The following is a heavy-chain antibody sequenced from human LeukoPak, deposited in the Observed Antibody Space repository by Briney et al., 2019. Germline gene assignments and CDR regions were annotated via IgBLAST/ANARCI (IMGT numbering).Heavy chain of an antibody. Sequence: GRSLRLSCGASGFSFSNHGMHWVRQAPGKGLEWVAFIRYDGTDKYYADSVKGRFTISRDNSENTLYLQMNSLRADDTAVYYCAKAMTTVTRGDYWGQGTLVTVSS. CDR1: GFSFSNHG. V-gene: IGHV3-30*02. CDR3: AKAMTTVTRGDY. CDR2: IRYDGTDK. D-gene: IGHD4-17*01. J-gene: IGHJ4*02.